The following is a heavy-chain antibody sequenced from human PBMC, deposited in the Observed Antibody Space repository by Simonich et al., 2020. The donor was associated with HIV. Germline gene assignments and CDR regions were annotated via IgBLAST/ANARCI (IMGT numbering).Heavy chain of an antibody. J-gene: IGHJ5*02. CDR2: ISAYNGNT. D-gene: IGHD5-12*01. CDR3: ARGTYNGYDWNWFDP. Sequence: QVQLVQSGAEVKKPGASVKVSCKASSYTFTSYGINWVRQAPGQGLEWMGWISAYNGNTNYAQKFHGRVTMTTDTSTSTAYMELRSLRSDDTAVYYCARGTYNGYDWNWFDPWGQGTLVIVSS. CDR1: SYTFTSYG. V-gene: IGHV1-18*01.